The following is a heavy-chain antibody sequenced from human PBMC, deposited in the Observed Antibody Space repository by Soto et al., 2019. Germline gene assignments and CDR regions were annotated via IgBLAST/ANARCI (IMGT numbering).Heavy chain of an antibody. CDR1: GFTFSSYW. Sequence: PGGSLRLSRAASGFTFSSYWMSWVRQAPGKGLEWVANIKQDGSEKYYVDSVKGRFTISRDNAKNSLYLQMNSLRAEDTAVYYCARDGYFDWLLYRDTYGMDVWGQGTTVTVSS. D-gene: IGHD3-9*01. CDR3: ARDGYFDWLLYRDTYGMDV. CDR2: IKQDGSEK. J-gene: IGHJ6*02. V-gene: IGHV3-7*05.